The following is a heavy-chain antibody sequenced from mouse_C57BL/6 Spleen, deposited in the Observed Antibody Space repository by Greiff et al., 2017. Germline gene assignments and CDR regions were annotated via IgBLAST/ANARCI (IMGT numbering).Heavy chain of an antibody. CDR3: ARGYSNYEGNAMDY. Sequence: VQLQQSGAELVRPGTSVKVSCKASGYAFTNYLIEWVKQRPGQGLEWIGVINPGSGGTNYNEKFKGKATLTADKSSSTAYMQLSSLTSEDSAVYFCARGYSNYEGNAMDYWGQGTSVTVSS. D-gene: IGHD2-5*01. CDR1: GYAFTNYL. J-gene: IGHJ4*01. V-gene: IGHV1-54*01. CDR2: INPGSGGT.